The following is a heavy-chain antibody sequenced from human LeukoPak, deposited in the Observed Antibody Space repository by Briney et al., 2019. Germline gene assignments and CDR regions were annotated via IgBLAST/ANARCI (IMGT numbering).Heavy chain of an antibody. V-gene: IGHV4-34*01. J-gene: IGHJ4*02. CDR3: ARQWGRYDILTGYYFGGRIDY. CDR1: GGSFSGYY. Sequence: PSETLSLTCAVYGGSFSGYYWSWIRQPPGKGLEWIGEINHSGSTNYNPSLKSRVTISVDTSKNQFSLKLSSVTAADTAVYYCARQWGRYDILTGYYFGGRIDYWGQGTLVTVSS. CDR2: INHSGST. D-gene: IGHD3-9*01.